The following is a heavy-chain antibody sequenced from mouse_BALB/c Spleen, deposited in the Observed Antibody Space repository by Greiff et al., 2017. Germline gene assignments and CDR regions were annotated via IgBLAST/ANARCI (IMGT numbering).Heavy chain of an antibody. J-gene: IGHJ1*01. D-gene: IGHD1-1*01. CDR2: IDPENGDT. CDR3: NAGGTTVVDYFDV. Sequence: VHVKQSGAELVRSGASVKLSCTASGFNIKDYYMHWVKQRPEQGLEWIGWIDPENGDTEYAPKFQGKATMTADTSSNTAYLQLSSLTSEDTAVYYCNAGGTTVVDYFDVWGAGTTVTVSS. CDR1: GFNIKDYY. V-gene: IGHV14-4*02.